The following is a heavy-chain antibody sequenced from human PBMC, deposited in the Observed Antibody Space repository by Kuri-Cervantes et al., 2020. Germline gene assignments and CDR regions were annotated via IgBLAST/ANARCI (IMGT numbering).Heavy chain of an antibody. Sequence: GESLKISCAASGFTFSSSETSWVRQAPGKGLEWVAGIKQDGSDKYYVDSVKGRFTISRDNAKNSLSLQMNSLRAEDTAVYYCARDFSSGWAEYYFDYWGQGTLVTRLL. CDR3: ARDFSSGWAEYYFDY. J-gene: IGHJ4*02. V-gene: IGHV3-7*01. CDR2: IKQDGSDK. CDR1: GFTFSSSE. D-gene: IGHD6-19*01.